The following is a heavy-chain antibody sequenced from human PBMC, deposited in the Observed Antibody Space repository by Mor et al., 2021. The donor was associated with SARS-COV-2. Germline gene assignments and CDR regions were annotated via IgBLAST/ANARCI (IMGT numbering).Heavy chain of an antibody. D-gene: IGHD3-3*01. CDR3: ARGPELRFLAASYCNY. V-gene: IGHV1-2*02. J-gene: IGHJ4*02. CDR2: IDPNSGGT. Sequence: APGQGLEWMGWIDPNSGGTNYAQKFQGRVTMTRDTSISTVYMELYSLRSDDTAVYYCARGPELRFLAASYCNYWGQGTLVTV.